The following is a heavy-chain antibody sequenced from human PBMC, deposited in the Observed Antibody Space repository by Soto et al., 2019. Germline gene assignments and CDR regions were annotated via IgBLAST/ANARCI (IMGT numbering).Heavy chain of an antibody. CDR1: GYTFTGYY. CDR3: ARHSSGRGTDFDY. Sequence: ASVKVSCKACGYTFTGYYMHWVRQAPGQGLEWMGWINPNSGGTNYAQKFQGWVTMTRDTSISTAYMELSRLRSDDTAVYYCARHSSGRGTDFDYWGQGTLLTVSS. J-gene: IGHJ4*02. V-gene: IGHV1-2*04. CDR2: INPNSGGT. D-gene: IGHD6-19*01.